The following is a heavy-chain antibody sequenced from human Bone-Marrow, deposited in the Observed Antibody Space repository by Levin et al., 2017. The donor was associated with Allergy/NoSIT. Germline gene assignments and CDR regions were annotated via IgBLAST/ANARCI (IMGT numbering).Heavy chain of an antibody. CDR3: ARVTPRPYNWFDP. Sequence: SETLSLTCAVYGASFSGYYWNWIRQPPGKGLEWIGEIIESGSTNYNPSLKSRVTISVDTSKTQFSLKLRSVTAADTAVYYCARVTPRPYNWFDPWGQGTLVTVSP. CDR1: GASFSGYY. D-gene: IGHD5-18*01. CDR2: IIESGST. V-gene: IGHV4-34*12. J-gene: IGHJ5*02.